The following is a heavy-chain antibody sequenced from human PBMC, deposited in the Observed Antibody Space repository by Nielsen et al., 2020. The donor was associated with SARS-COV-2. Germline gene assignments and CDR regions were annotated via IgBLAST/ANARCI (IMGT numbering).Heavy chain of an antibody. CDR2: INPNSGGT. CDR3: ARDHGIAAAVDV. Sequence: WVRQAPGQGLEWMGRINPNSGGTNYAQKFQGSVTMTRDTSISTAYMELSRLRSDDTAVYYCARDHGIAAAVDVWGQGTTVTVSS. D-gene: IGHD6-13*01. V-gene: IGHV1-2*06. J-gene: IGHJ6*02.